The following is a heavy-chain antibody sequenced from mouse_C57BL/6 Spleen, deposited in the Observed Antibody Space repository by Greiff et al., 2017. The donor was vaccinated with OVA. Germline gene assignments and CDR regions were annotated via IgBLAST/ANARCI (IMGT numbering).Heavy chain of an antibody. J-gene: IGHJ3*01. Sequence: VQLQQSGAELVKPGASVKISCKASGYAFSSYWMNWVKQRPGKGLEWIGQIYPGDGDTNYNGKFKGKATLTADKSSSTAYMQLSSLTSEDSAVYFCARRGGYYGSSTGGFAYWGQGTLVTVSA. D-gene: IGHD1-1*01. V-gene: IGHV1-80*01. CDR1: GYAFSSYW. CDR3: ARRGGYYGSSTGGFAY. CDR2: IYPGDGDT.